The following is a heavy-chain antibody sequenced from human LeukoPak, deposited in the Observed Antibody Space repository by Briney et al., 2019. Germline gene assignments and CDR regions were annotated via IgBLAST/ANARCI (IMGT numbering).Heavy chain of an antibody. Sequence: GGSLRLSCVASEFTFSNFAMTWVRQAPGKGLEWVSAISGSGGSTFYADSVKGRFTISRDNSKSTLYLELNSLRAEDTAVYYCAMGRCTMIVDYWGQGTPVTVSS. D-gene: IGHD3-22*01. CDR3: AMGRCTMIVDY. J-gene: IGHJ4*02. CDR2: ISGSGGST. CDR1: EFTFSNFA. V-gene: IGHV3-23*01.